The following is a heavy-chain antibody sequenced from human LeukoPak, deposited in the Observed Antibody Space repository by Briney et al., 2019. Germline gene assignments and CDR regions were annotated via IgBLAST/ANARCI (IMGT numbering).Heavy chain of an antibody. CDR3: ARDTHSSSWSNTRGRYFDY. D-gene: IGHD6-13*01. CDR1: GGSISGYY. CDR2: IYYSGST. Sequence: SETLSLTCTVSGGSISGYYWSWIRQPPGKGLEWIGYIYYSGSTNYNPSLKSRVTISVDTSKNQFSLKLSSVTAADTAVYYCARDTHSSSWSNTRGRYFDYWGQGTLVTVSS. V-gene: IGHV4-59*01. J-gene: IGHJ4*02.